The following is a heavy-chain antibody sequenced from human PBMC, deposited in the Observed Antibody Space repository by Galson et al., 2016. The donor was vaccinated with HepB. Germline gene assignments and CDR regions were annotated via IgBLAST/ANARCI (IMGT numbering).Heavy chain of an antibody. D-gene: IGHD4-11*01. V-gene: IGHV3-23*01. CDR1: GFTFSMYD. J-gene: IGHJ4*02. CDR2: ISANGEAA. CDR3: GTVFEN. Sequence: SLRLSCAASGFTFSMYDMNWVRQAPGKGLEWVSIISANGEAAYYTDSVKGRFTISRDNSKNTLYLQMDSLRAEDTAVYYCGTVFENWGQGTLVTVSS.